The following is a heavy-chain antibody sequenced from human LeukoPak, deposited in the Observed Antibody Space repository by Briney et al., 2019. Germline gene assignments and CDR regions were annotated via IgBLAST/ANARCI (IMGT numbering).Heavy chain of an antibody. CDR1: GFTFSSYW. CDR3: ARVLGEQQLLLYYLDY. V-gene: IGHV3-7*01. Sequence: GGSLRLSCAASGFTFSSYWMSWVRQAPGKGLEWVANIKQDGSEKYYVDSVKGRFTISRDNAKNSLYLQMNSLRAEDTAVYYCARVLGEQQLLLYYLDYWGQGTLVTVSS. D-gene: IGHD3-16*01. J-gene: IGHJ4*02. CDR2: IKQDGSEK.